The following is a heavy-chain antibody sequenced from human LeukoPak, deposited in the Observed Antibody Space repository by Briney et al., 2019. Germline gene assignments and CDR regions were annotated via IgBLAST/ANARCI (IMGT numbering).Heavy chain of an antibody. J-gene: IGHJ4*02. CDR1: GFTFSSYA. Sequence: GGSLRLSCAASGFTFSSYAMHWVRQAPGKGLEWVAVISYDGSNKYYADSVKGRFTISRDNSKNTLYLQMNSLRAEDTAVYYCAAVIDYWGQGTLVTVSS. V-gene: IGHV3-30*04. CDR2: ISYDGSNK. CDR3: AAVIDY.